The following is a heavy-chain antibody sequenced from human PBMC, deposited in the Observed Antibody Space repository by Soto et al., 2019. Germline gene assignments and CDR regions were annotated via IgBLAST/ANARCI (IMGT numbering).Heavy chain of an antibody. Sequence: QVQLVESGGGVVQPGRSLRLSCAASGFTVSAYTMHWVRQAPGKGLEWVAVISSDGNNKYYTDSVKGRFTISRDTSTNTLYLQMNSLRAEDTAVYYCARWEQPLFDNWGQGTLVTVSS. CDR1: GFTVSAYT. D-gene: IGHD1-26*01. CDR2: ISSDGNNK. V-gene: IGHV3-30-3*01. J-gene: IGHJ4*02. CDR3: ARWEQPLFDN.